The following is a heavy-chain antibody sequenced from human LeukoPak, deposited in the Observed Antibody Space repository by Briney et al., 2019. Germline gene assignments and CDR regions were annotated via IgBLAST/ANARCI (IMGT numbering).Heavy chain of an antibody. J-gene: IGHJ4*02. Sequence: GGSLRLSCAASGFTFSSYGMPWVRQAPGKGLEWVAVISYDGSNKYYADSVKGRFTISRDNSKNTLYLQMNSLRAEDTAVYYCAKTPLARYSSGWYGYWGQGTLVTVSS. CDR1: GFTFSSYG. D-gene: IGHD6-19*01. CDR2: ISYDGSNK. V-gene: IGHV3-30*18. CDR3: AKTPLARYSSGWYGY.